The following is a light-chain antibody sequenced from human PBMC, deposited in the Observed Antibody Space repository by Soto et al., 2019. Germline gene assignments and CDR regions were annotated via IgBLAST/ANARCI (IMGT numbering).Light chain of an antibody. CDR2: DVS. Sequence: AIQLTQSPSSLSASVGDRVTITCRASQDIRGALTWYQQKPGQAPKLLIYDVSNFESGVPSRFSGSGSGTDFTLSISSLQPEDLATYYCQQFHDYLWTFGPGTKVDIK. CDR1: QDIRGA. CDR3: QQFHDYLWT. J-gene: IGKJ3*01. V-gene: IGKV1D-13*01.